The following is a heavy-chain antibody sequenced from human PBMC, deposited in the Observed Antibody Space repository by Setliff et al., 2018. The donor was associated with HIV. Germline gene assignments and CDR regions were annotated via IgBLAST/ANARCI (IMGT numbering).Heavy chain of an antibody. J-gene: IGHJ3*02. Sequence: GGSLRLTCAASGLTFSSYWMSWVRQAPGKGLEWIANIKEDGSEKYYVDSVTGRFTISRDNTKNSLYLQLNSLRAEDTAVYDCARDTSPNSSGYYLTSDAFDIWGQGTMATVSS. CDR2: IKEDGSEK. CDR1: GLTFSSYW. CDR3: ARDTSPNSSGYYLTSDAFDI. V-gene: IGHV3-7*03. D-gene: IGHD3-22*01.